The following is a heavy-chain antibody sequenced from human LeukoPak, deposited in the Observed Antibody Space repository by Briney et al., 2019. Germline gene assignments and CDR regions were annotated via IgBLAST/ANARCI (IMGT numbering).Heavy chain of an antibody. CDR1: GGSFSGYY. J-gene: IGHJ6*04. Sequence: SETLSLTCAVYGGSFSGYYWSWIRQPPGKGLEWIGEINHSGSTNYNPSLKSRVTISVDTSKNQFSLKLSSVIAADTAVYYCARGNPTLDIVATTYYYYGMDVWGKGTTVTVSS. CDR3: ARGNPTLDIVATTYYYYGMDV. D-gene: IGHD5-12*01. V-gene: IGHV4-34*01. CDR2: INHSGST.